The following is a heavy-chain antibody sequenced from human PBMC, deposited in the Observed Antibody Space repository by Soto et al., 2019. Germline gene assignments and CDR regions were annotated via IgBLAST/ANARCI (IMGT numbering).Heavy chain of an antibody. CDR1: GFTFSSYA. V-gene: IGHV3-23*01. CDR3: AKDYGSGPGDWFDP. D-gene: IGHD3-10*01. CDR2: ISGSGDST. Sequence: PRLSCAASGFTFSSYAMSWVRQAPGKGLEWVSAISGSGDSTYFADSVKGRFTISRDNSKNTLYLQMNGLRAEDTAVYYCAKDYGSGPGDWFDPWGQGTLVTVSS. J-gene: IGHJ5*02.